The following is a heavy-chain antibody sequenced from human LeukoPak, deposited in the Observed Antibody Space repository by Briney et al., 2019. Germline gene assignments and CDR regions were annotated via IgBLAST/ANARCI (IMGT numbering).Heavy chain of an antibody. Sequence: SETLSLTRTVSGGSISSSSYYWGWIRQPPGKGLEWIGSIYYSGSTYYNPSLKSRVTISVDTSKNQFSLKLSSVTAADTAVYYCARDTVAVAYKLAFDIWGQGTMVTVSS. V-gene: IGHV4-39*07. CDR3: ARDTVAVAYKLAFDI. CDR2: IYYSGST. D-gene: IGHD6-19*01. CDR1: GGSISSSSYY. J-gene: IGHJ3*02.